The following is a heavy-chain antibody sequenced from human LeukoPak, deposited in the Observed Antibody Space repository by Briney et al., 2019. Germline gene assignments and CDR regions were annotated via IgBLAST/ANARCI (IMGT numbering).Heavy chain of an antibody. CDR1: GSRFTSYW. CDR3: ARRAHSGAMITLDY. V-gene: IGHV5-51*01. Sequence: GESLQISCRGSGSRFTSYWIVWVRPLPGKGLEWMGVVYPGDSNSRYSPSFQGQVTISADNSISTAYLQWSSLKASDTAMYYCARRAHSGAMITLDYWGQGTLVTVSS. CDR2: VYPGDSNS. J-gene: IGHJ4*02. D-gene: IGHD5-12*01.